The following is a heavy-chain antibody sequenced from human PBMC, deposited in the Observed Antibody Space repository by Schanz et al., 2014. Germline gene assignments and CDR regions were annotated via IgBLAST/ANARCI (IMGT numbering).Heavy chain of an antibody. CDR3: ARGGYGSGSYREFDY. CDR2: IYYSGSS. D-gene: IGHD3-10*01. J-gene: IGHJ4*02. V-gene: IGHV4-28*03. CDR1: GTSISSSNW. Sequence: QVQLQESGPGLVKPSGTLSLTCAVSGTSISSSNWRSWIRQPPGKGLEWIGYIYYSGSSDYNPSLKSRVTIAVDTSKTQFSLKLSSVTAADTAVYYCARGGYGSGSYREFDYWGQGTLVTVSS.